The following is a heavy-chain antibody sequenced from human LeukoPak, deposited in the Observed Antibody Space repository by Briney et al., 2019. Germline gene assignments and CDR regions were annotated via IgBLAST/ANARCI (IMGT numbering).Heavy chain of an antibody. CDR1: GFTFSDYA. V-gene: IGHV3-23*01. Sequence: GGSLRLSCAASGFTFSDYAMNWVRQAPGKGLEWVSAVSGSGDSTYYADSVKGRFTISRDSAKNTLYLQMNSLRAEDTAVYYCARDLFVVLPTLWGQGTLVTVSS. CDR3: ARDLFVVLPTL. J-gene: IGHJ4*02. CDR2: VSGSGDST. D-gene: IGHD2-2*01.